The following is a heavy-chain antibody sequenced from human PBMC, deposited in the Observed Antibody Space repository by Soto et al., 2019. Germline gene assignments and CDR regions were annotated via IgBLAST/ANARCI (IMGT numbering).Heavy chain of an antibody. CDR2: IHHSGRA. J-gene: IGHJ3*02. V-gene: IGHV4-38-2*02. D-gene: IGHD1-26*01. Sequence: SETLSLTCGVSGYSISSGYFWGWIRQPPGKGLEWIGSIHHSGRAYYNQSLKSRVTISVDTSKRQFSLKLTSVTAADTAVYYCARDWRDSVTYHVFDIWGRGTMVTVSS. CDR1: GYSISSGYF. CDR3: ARDWRDSVTYHVFDI.